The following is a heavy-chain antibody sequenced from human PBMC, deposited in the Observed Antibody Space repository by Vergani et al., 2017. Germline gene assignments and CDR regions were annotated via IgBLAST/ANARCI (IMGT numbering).Heavy chain of an antibody. CDR2: MRSKGNNYAT. CDR1: GFTFSASA. CDR3: TRPRVYGSVTYYDY. D-gene: IGHD3-10*01. Sequence: EVQLVESGGGLVQPGGSLKLSCAASGFTFSASAMNWVRQASGKGLEWIGRMRSKGNNYATTYAASLTGRFSIARDDSKNTAYLQMNSLITEDTAVYYCTRPRVYGSVTYYDYWGQGTLVTVSS. V-gene: IGHV3-73*02. J-gene: IGHJ4*02.